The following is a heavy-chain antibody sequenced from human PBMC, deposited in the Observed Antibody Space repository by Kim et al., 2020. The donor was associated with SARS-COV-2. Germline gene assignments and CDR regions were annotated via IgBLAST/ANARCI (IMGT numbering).Heavy chain of an antibody. CDR2: ISWNSGSI. V-gene: IGHV3-9*01. CDR3: AKDFFPTDYGGLFDY. D-gene: IGHD4-17*01. CDR1: GFTFDDYA. Sequence: GGSLRLSCAASGFTFDDYAMHWVRQAPGKGLEWVSGISWNSGSIGYADSVKGRFTISRDNAKNSLYLQMNSLRAEDTALYYCAKDFFPTDYGGLFDYWGQGTLVTVSS. J-gene: IGHJ4*02.